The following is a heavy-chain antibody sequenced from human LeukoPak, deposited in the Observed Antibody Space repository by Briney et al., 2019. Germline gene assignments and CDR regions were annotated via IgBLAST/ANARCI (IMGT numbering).Heavy chain of an antibody. V-gene: IGHV1-46*01. CDR1: GYTFTSYY. CDR2: INPSGGST. D-gene: IGHD2/OR15-2a*01. Sequence: ASVKVSCKASGYTFTSYYMHWVRQAPGEGLEWMGIINPSGGSTSYAQKFQGRVTMTRDMSTSTVYMELSSLRSEDTAVYYCAAHDSTTSYPDDAFDIWGQGTMVTVSS. J-gene: IGHJ3*02. CDR3: AAHDSTTSYPDDAFDI.